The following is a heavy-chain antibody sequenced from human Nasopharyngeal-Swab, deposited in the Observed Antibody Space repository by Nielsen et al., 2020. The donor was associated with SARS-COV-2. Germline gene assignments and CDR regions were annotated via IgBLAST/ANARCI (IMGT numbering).Heavy chain of an antibody. CDR2: IWYDGSNK. J-gene: IGHJ3*02. V-gene: IGHV3-33*01. D-gene: IGHD3-22*01. CDR3: AREIYYYDSSGYYPSAFDI. CDR1: GFTFSSYG. Sequence: GESLKISCAASGFTFSSYGMHWVRQAPGKGLEWVAVIWYDGSNKYYADSVKGRFTISRDNSKNTLYLQMNSLRAEDTAVYYCAREIYYYDSSGYYPSAFDIWGQGTMVTVSS.